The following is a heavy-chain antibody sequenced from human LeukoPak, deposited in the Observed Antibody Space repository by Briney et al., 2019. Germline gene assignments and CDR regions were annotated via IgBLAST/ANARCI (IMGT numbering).Heavy chain of an antibody. CDR1: GFTFSSYW. V-gene: IGHV3-74*01. CDR3: ARDRKRGYSGYDPNPYYYFDY. Sequence: GGSLRLSCAASGFTFSSYWMHWVRQAPGKGLVWASRINSDESSTSYADSVKGRFTISRDNAKNTLYLQMNSLRAEDTAVYYCARDRKRGYSGYDPNPYYYFDYWGQGTLVTVSS. D-gene: IGHD5-12*01. CDR2: INSDESST. J-gene: IGHJ4*02.